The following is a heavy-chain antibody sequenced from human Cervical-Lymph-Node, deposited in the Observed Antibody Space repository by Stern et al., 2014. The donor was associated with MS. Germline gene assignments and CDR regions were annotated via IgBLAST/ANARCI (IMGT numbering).Heavy chain of an antibody. V-gene: IGHV1-18*01. CDR2: ITGYNGNT. CDR1: GYTFTSYG. J-gene: IGHJ3*02. D-gene: IGHD1-1*01. Sequence: QVQLVESGAEVKKPGASVKVSCKASGYTFTSYGISWVRQAPGQGLEWMGWITGYNGNTDYAQKFQGRVTMTTDTSTSTTYLELRSLRSDDTAVFYCARGVGTAFDIWGQGTMVTVSS. CDR3: ARGVGTAFDI.